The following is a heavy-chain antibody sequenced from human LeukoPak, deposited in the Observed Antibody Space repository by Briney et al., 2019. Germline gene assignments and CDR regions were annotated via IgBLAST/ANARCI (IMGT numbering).Heavy chain of an antibody. CDR3: ARGLHYYYYGMDV. D-gene: IGHD3-10*01. CDR2: ISYDGSNK. V-gene: IGHV3-30-3*01. J-gene: IGHJ6*02. Sequence: GGSLRLSCAASGFTFSSYTRSWVRQAPGKGLEWVAVISYDGSNKYYADSVKGRFTISRDNSKNTLYLQMNSLRAEDTAVYYCARGLHYYYYGMDVWGQGTTVTVSS. CDR1: GFTFSSYT.